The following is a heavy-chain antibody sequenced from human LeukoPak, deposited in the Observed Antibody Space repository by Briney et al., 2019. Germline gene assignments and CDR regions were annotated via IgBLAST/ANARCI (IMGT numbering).Heavy chain of an antibody. CDR2: IYYSGST. Sequence: SETLSLTCTVSGGSVSSGSYYWSWIRQPPGKGLEWIGYIYYSGSTNYNPSPKSRVTISVDTSKNQFSLKLSSVTAADTAVYYCASKGYSYGYYYLDYWGQGTLVTVSS. V-gene: IGHV4-61*01. CDR3: ASKGYSYGYYYLDY. D-gene: IGHD5-18*01. CDR1: GGSVSSGSYY. J-gene: IGHJ4*02.